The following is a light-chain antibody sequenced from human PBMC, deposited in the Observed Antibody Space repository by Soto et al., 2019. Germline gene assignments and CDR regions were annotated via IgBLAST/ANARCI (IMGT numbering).Light chain of an antibody. CDR3: QQYYSHSPYT. Sequence: DIPMTQSPSTLSASVGDRVTITCRASQSISSWLAWYQQKPGKPPNLLIYDASSLESGVPSRFSGSGSGTEFTLTIRSLQPDDFATYYCQQYYSHSPYTFGQGTKLEIE. V-gene: IGKV1-5*01. J-gene: IGKJ2*01. CDR1: QSISSW. CDR2: DAS.